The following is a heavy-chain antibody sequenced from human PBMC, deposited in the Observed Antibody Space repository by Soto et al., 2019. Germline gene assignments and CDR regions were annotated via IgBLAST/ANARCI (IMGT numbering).Heavy chain of an antibody. J-gene: IGHJ5*01. D-gene: IGHD3-3*01. V-gene: IGHV2-5*02. CDR3: AHRQLGTFFGLVTQTDVWFDS. CDR2: VYWDDDK. CDR1: GFSLSTSGAA. Sequence: QITLKESGPTLVNPTQTLTLTCTFSGFSLSTSGAAVGWIRQPPGKALEWLALVYWDDDKRYSPSIKNRVTITKGTSKNQGVLTLTNAEPVDTATYYCAHRQLGTFFGLVTQTDVWFDSWGQGTLVTVPS.